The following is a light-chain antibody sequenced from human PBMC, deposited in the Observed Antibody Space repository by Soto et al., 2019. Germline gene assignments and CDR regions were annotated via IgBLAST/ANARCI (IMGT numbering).Light chain of an antibody. CDR3: QHYNSYSEA. CDR2: GAS. Sequence: IQMTQSPSSLSASVGDRVTITCRASQTISTYLHWYQHNPGKAPKLLIHGASNLQGGVPSRFSGSGVGTDFTLTISSLQPDDFATYYCQHYNSYSEAFGQGTKVDIK. V-gene: IGKV1-5*01. CDR1: QTISTY. J-gene: IGKJ1*01.